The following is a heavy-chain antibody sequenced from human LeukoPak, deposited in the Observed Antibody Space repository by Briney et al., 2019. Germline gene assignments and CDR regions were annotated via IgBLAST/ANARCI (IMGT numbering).Heavy chain of an antibody. J-gene: IGHJ5*02. V-gene: IGHV5-51*01. CDR3: ARQEYCSGGSCYTWFDP. CDR1: GYRFSSYW. Sequence: GESLKISCKDSGYRFSSYWIAWVRQMLGKGLEYIGIIYPGDSDIRYSPSFQGQVTISADKSISTAYLQWSSLKASDTAMYYCARQEYCSGGSCYTWFDPWGQGTPVTVSS. D-gene: IGHD2-15*01. CDR2: IYPGDSDI.